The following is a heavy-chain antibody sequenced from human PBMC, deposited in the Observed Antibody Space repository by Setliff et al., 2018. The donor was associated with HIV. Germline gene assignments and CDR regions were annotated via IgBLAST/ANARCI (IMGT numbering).Heavy chain of an antibody. D-gene: IGHD2-2*01. CDR3: ATHCTSTSCYSAGLDY. J-gene: IGHJ4*02. CDR1: GGSFSGYY. V-gene: IGHV4-34*01. Sequence: PSETLSLTCAVYGGSFSGYYWSWIRQPPGEGLEWIGEINHSGNTNYNPSLKSRVTISVDTSKNQFTLNLNSVTAADTAVYYCATHCTSTSCYSAGLDYWGQGTLVTVSS. CDR2: INHSGNT.